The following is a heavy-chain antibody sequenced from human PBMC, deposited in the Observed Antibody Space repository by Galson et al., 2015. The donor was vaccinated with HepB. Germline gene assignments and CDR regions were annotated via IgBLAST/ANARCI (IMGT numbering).Heavy chain of an antibody. J-gene: IGHJ5*02. CDR3: ARVRRGDGSSGGNNWFDP. CDR2: IIPIFGTA. V-gene: IGHV1-69*13. D-gene: IGHD2-15*01. Sequence: SVKVSCKASGGTFSRYAISWVRQAPGQGLEWMGGIIPIFGTANYAQKFQGRVTITADESTSTAYMELSSLRSEDTAVYYCARVRRGDGSSGGNNWFDPWGQGTLVTVSS. CDR1: GGTFSRYA.